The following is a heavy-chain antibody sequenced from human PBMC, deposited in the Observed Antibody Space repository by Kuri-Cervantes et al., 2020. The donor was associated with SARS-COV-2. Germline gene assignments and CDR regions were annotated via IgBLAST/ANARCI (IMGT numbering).Heavy chain of an antibody. CDR1: GFTVSSNY. J-gene: IGHJ6*02. CDR2: IYSGGST. V-gene: IGHV3-53*01. Sequence: GESLKISCAAPGFTVSSNYMSWVRQAPGKGLEWFPVIYSGGSTYYADSVKGRFTISKGNSKNTLYLQMNSLRAEDTAVYYCAKEGGVPAARYYYYGMDVWGQGTTVTVSS. CDR3: AKEGGVPAARYYYYGMDV. D-gene: IGHD2-2*01.